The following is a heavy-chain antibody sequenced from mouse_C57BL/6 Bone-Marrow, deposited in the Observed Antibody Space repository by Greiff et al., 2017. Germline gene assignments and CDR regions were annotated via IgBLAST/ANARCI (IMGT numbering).Heavy chain of an antibody. CDR2: IWGVGST. V-gene: IGHV2-6*01. J-gene: IGHJ4*01. CDR1: GFSLTSYG. CDR3: ARSLYYRSMAY. Sequence: VKLVESGPGLVAPSQSLSITCTVSGFSLTSYGVDWVRQSPGKGLEWLGVIWGVGSTNYNSALNSRLGISKDNSKSQVFLKMNSLQTDDTAMYYCARSLYYRSMAYWGQGTSVTVSS. D-gene: IGHD2-14*01.